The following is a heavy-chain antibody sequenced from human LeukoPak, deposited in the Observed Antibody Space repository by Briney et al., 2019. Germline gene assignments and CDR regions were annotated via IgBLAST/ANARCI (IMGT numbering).Heavy chain of an antibody. CDR3: ARDSYSSSWTRFDY. CDR1: GFTFSSYS. CDR2: ISSSSSYI. V-gene: IGHV3-21*01. D-gene: IGHD6-13*01. Sequence: PGGSLRLSCAASGFTFSSYSMNWVRQAPGKGLEWVSSISSSSSYIYYAVSVKGRFTISRDNAKNSLYLQMNSLRAEDTAVYYCARDSYSSSWTRFDYWGQGTLVTVSS. J-gene: IGHJ4*02.